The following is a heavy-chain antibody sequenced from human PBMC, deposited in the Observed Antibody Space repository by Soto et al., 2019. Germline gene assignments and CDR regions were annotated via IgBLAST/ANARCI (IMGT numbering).Heavy chain of an antibody. V-gene: IGHV1-69*13. Sequence: SVKVSCKASGGTFSSYAISWVRQAPGQGLEWMGGIIPIFGTANYAQKFQGRVTITADESTSTAYMELSSLRSEDTAVYYCASCIFGHDLETVYYYGMDVWGQGTTVTVSS. CDR2: IIPIFGTA. CDR3: ASCIFGHDLETVYYYGMDV. J-gene: IGHJ6*02. CDR1: GGTFSSYA. D-gene: IGHD3-10*02.